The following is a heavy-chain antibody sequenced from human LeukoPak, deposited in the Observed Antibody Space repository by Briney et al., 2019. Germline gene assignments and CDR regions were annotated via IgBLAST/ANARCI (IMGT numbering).Heavy chain of an antibody. CDR1: GFTFSGSA. V-gene: IGHV3-23*01. Sequence: GGSLRLSCAASGFTFSGSAMHWVRQAPGKGLEWVSAISGSGGSTYYADSVKGRFTISRDNSKNTLYLQMNSLRAEDTAVYYCAKPLIRSDAFDIWGQGTMVTVSS. D-gene: IGHD2-8*01. CDR2: ISGSGGST. CDR3: AKPLIRSDAFDI. J-gene: IGHJ3*02.